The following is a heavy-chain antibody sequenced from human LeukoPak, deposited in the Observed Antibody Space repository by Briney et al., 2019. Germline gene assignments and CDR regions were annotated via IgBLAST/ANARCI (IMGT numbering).Heavy chain of an antibody. J-gene: IGHJ4*02. Sequence: GGSLRLSCAVSGFTFNNFTMHWVRQAPGKGLEWVAVISYDGSNKYYADSVKGRFTISRDNSKNTLYLQMNSLRAEDTAVYYCARDPDYSDSSGYFDYWGQGTLATVSS. CDR3: ARDPDYSDSSGYFDY. V-gene: IGHV3-30-3*01. CDR2: ISYDGSNK. CDR1: GFTFNNFT. D-gene: IGHD3-22*01.